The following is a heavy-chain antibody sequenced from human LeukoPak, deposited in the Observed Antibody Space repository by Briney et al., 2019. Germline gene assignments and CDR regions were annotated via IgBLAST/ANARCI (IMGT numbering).Heavy chain of an antibody. J-gene: IGHJ4*02. V-gene: IGHV1-18*01. D-gene: IGHD1-26*01. Sequence: GASVKVSCRASGYTFTSYGISWVRQAPGQGLEWMGWISAYNGNTNYAHKLQGRVTVTTDTSTSTAYMELRSLRSDDTAVYFCARNIVGATSGLLDYWGQGTLVTVSS. CDR2: ISAYNGNT. CDR1: GYTFTSYG. CDR3: ARNIVGATSGLLDY.